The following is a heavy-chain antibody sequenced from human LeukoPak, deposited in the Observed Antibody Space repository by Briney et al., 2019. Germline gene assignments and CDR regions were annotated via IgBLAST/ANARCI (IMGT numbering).Heavy chain of an antibody. CDR2: IRYDGSNK. J-gene: IGHJ4*02. CDR3: AKDRVTIFGVAPPAGFDY. Sequence: PGGSLRLSCAASGFTFSSYGMHWVRQAPGKGLEWVAFIRYDGSNKYYADSVKGRFTISRDNSKNTLYLQMNSLRAEDTAVYYCAKDRVTIFGVAPPAGFDYWGQGTLVTVSS. V-gene: IGHV3-30*02. CDR1: GFTFSSYG. D-gene: IGHD3-3*01.